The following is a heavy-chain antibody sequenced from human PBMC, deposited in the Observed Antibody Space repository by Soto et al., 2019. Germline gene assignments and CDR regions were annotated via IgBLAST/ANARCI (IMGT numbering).Heavy chain of an antibody. CDR1: GGSISSSNW. Sequence: QVQLQESGPGLVKPSGTLSLTCAVSGGSISSSNWWSWVRQPPGKGLEWIAEIYHSGSTNYNPSLKSRVTTSVDKSKNQFSLKLSSVTAADTPVYYCARDQAHYDFWSGYYTKNYFDYWGQGTLVTVSS. D-gene: IGHD3-3*01. J-gene: IGHJ4*02. CDR3: ARDQAHYDFWSGYYTKNYFDY. CDR2: IYHSGST. V-gene: IGHV4-4*02.